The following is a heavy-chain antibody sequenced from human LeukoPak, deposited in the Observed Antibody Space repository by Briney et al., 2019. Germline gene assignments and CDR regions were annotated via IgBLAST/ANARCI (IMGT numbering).Heavy chain of an antibody. CDR2: MNPNSGNT. V-gene: IGHV1-8*02. CDR3: ARGLPIRETKYCSSTSCYPSYYYYGIDV. J-gene: IGHJ6*02. D-gene: IGHD2-2*01. CDR1: GYTFTSYY. Sequence: ASVKVSCKASGYTFTSYYMHWVRQAPGQGLEWMGWMNPNSGNTGYAQKFQGRVTMTRNTSISTAYMELSSLRSEDTAVYYCARGLPIRETKYCSSTSCYPSYYYYGIDVWGQGTTVTVSS.